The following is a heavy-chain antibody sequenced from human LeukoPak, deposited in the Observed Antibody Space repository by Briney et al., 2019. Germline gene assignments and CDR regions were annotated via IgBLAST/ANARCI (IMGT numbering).Heavy chain of an antibody. Sequence: SVKVSCKASGGTFSSYAISWVRQALGQGLEWMGRIIPILGIANYAQKFQGRVTITADKSTSTAYMELSSLRSEDTAVYYCATGDSSGYYYWGQGTLVTVSS. CDR1: GGTFSSYA. V-gene: IGHV1-69*04. CDR2: IIPILGIA. CDR3: ATGDSSGYYY. J-gene: IGHJ4*02. D-gene: IGHD3-22*01.